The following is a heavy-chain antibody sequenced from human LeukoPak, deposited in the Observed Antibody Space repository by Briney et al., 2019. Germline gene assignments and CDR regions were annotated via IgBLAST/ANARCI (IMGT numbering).Heavy chain of an antibody. Sequence: SETLSLTCTVSGDSISSRSYYWSWIRQPPGKGLEWIGEINHSGSTNYNPSLKSRVTISVDTSKNQFSLKLSSVTAADTAVYYCARGDPDIVVVPAAMVGSNFDPWGQGTLVTVSS. CDR3: ARGDPDIVVVPAAMVGSNFDP. CDR1: GDSISSRSYY. D-gene: IGHD2-2*01. CDR2: INHSGST. V-gene: IGHV4-39*07. J-gene: IGHJ5*02.